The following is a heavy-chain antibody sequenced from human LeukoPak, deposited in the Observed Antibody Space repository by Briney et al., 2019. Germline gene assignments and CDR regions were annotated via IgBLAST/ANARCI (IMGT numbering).Heavy chain of an antibody. V-gene: IGHV3-53*01. CDR1: GFTVSSNY. CDR2: IYSGGSR. CDR3: ARGLPPAVADPPLDY. D-gene: IGHD6-19*01. Sequence: SGGSLRLSCAASGFTVSSNYMSWVRQAPGKGLEWVSVIYSGGSRNYADSVKGRFTISRDNSKNTLYLQMNSLRAEDTAVYYCARGLPPAVADPPLDYWGQGTLVTVSS. J-gene: IGHJ4*02.